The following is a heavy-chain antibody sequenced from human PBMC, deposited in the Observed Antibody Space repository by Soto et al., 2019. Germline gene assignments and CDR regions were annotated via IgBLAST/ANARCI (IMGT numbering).Heavy chain of an antibody. D-gene: IGHD6-19*01. J-gene: IGHJ4*02. CDR1: GGSISSGDYY. V-gene: IGHV4-30-2*01. CDR2: IYHSGST. CDR3: ARAVAVPADFDY. Sequence: SETLSLTCTVSGGSISSGDYYRSWIRQPPGKGLEWIGYIYHSGSTYYNPSLKSRVTISVDRSKNQFSLKLSSVTAADTAVYYCARAVAVPADFDYWGQGTLVTVSS.